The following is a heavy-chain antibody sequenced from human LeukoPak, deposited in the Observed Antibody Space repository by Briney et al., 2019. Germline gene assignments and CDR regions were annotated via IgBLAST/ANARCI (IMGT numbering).Heavy chain of an antibody. CDR2: VYSSGNT. Sequence: PSQTLSLTCTVSGDSISSGTYYWSWVRQPAGKGLEWIGRVYSSGNTYYNPSLKSRVAISVDTSTNQFSLKLSSVTAADTAVYYCARNRHYFGSRTYHNDAGFYFDYWGQGSLVTVSS. D-gene: IGHD3-10*01. V-gene: IGHV4-61*02. CDR3: ARNRHYFGSRTYHNDAGFYFDY. CDR1: GDSISSGTYY. J-gene: IGHJ4*02.